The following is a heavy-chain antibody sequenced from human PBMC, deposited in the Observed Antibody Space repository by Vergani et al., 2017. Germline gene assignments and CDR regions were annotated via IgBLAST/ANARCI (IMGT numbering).Heavy chain of an antibody. D-gene: IGHD6-19*01. CDR1: GFTFSSYA. CDR3: AKERFLGRGWYHYFNY. Sequence: EVQLLESGGGLVQPGGSLRLSCAASGFTFSSYAMSWVRQAPGKGLEWVPAISGSGGSTYYADSVKGRFTISRDNSKNTLYLQMNSLRAEDTAVYYCAKERFLGRGWYHYFNYWGQGTLVTVSS. J-gene: IGHJ4*02. V-gene: IGHV3-23*01. CDR2: ISGSGGST.